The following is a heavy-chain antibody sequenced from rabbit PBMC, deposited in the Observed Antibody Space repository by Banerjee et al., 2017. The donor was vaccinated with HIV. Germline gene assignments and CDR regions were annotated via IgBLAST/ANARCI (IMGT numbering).Heavy chain of an antibody. Sequence: QSLEESGGDLVTPGASLTLTCKASGFDFSSSHYMCWVRQAPGRGLEWIGCIYTGGGNTAYASGAKGRFTISKTSSPTVTLQMTSLTAADTATYFCARDDYGGSSDVYFNLWGQGTLVTVS. CDR1: GFDFSSSHY. D-gene: IGHD8-1*01. J-gene: IGHJ4*01. CDR3: ARDDYGGSSDVYFNL. V-gene: IGHV1S40*01. CDR2: IYTGGGNT.